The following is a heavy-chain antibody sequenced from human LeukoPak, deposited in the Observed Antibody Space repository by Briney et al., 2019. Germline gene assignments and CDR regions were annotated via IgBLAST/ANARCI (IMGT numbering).Heavy chain of an antibody. V-gene: IGHV3-7*01. CDR2: INEDGTIK. J-gene: IGHJ4*02. Sequence: PGGSLRLSCAASGFTFSTSWMTWVRQAPGKELEWLGNINEDGTIKNYVDSVKGRFTTSRDNAKNSLFLQMLSLRADDTAVYYCARDGGPGIAVADYKIPFDYWGQGTLVTVSS. D-gene: IGHD6-19*01. CDR3: ARDGGPGIAVADYKIPFDY. CDR1: GFTFSTSW.